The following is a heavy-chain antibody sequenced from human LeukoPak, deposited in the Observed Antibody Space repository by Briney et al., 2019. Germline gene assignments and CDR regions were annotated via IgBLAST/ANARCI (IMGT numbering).Heavy chain of an antibody. D-gene: IGHD4-23*01. V-gene: IGHV3-53*01. CDR1: GFTVSGYY. Sequence: PGGSLRLSCAASGFTVSGYYMNWVRHAPGKGLEWVSVIYSDGSAYYADSVKGRFTISRDNSKNTLHLQMNSLRAEDTAVYYCARSKVETGRYFYYYMDVWGKGTTVTASS. J-gene: IGHJ6*03. CDR2: IYSDGSA. CDR3: ARSKVETGRYFYYYMDV.